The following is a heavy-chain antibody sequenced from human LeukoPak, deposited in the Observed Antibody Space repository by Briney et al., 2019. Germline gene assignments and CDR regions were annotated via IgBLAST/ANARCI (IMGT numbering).Heavy chain of an antibody. J-gene: IGHJ5*02. CDR3: ARGIKSWWLVGWFVP. Sequence: SETLSLTCTVSGGSISSYYWSWIRQPPGKGLEWIGYIYYSGITNYNPSLKSRVTISVDTSKNQFSLKLSSVTAADTVVYYCARGIKSWWLVGWFVPWGQGTLVTVSS. CDR1: GGSISSYY. V-gene: IGHV4-59*01. CDR2: IYYSGIT. D-gene: IGHD6-19*01.